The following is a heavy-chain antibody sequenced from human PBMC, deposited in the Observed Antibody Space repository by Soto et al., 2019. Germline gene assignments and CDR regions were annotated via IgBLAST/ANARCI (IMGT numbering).Heavy chain of an antibody. J-gene: IGHJ5*02. Sequence: QVQLQESGPGLVKPSQTLSLTCSVSGGSISSGGYYWSWIRQHPGKGLEWIGYIYYSRSTSYNPSLKSRVTISVDTSKNQFSLKLSSVTAADTAVYYCARVYCSSTSCVDPWGQGTLVTVSA. CDR3: ARVYCSSTSCVDP. V-gene: IGHV4-31*03. CDR1: GGSISSGGYY. CDR2: IYYSRST. D-gene: IGHD2-2*01.